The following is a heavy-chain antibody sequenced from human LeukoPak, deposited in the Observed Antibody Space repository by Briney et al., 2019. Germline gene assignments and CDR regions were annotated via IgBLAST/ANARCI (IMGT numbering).Heavy chain of an antibody. Sequence: GGSLRLSCAASGFTFSSYSMNWVRQAPGKGLEWVSYISSSSSTIYYADSVKGRFTISRDNAKNSLYLQMNSLRAEDTAVYYCAKLGMVRGVINDYWGQGTLVTVSS. D-gene: IGHD3-10*01. CDR3: AKLGMVRGVINDY. J-gene: IGHJ4*02. CDR1: GFTFSSYS. V-gene: IGHV3-48*01. CDR2: ISSSSSTI.